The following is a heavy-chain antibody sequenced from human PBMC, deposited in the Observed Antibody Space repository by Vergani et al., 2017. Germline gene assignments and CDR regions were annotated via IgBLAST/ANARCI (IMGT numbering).Heavy chain of an antibody. J-gene: IGHJ5*02. CDR2: ISSSRSYT. Sequence: QVQLVESGGGLVKPGGSLRLACAASGFTFSDYYMSWIRQAPGKGLEWVSYISSSRSYTNYADSVKARFTISRDNAKNSLYLQMNSLRAEDTAVYYCARGIAVAGTLAGWFDPWGQGTLVTVSS. CDR1: GFTFSDYY. D-gene: IGHD6-19*01. V-gene: IGHV3-11*06. CDR3: ARGIAVAGTLAGWFDP.